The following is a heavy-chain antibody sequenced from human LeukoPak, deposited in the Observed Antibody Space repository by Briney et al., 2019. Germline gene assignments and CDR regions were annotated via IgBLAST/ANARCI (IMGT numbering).Heavy chain of an antibody. CDR2: ISYDENTK. J-gene: IGHJ4*02. CDR1: GFTFSIYA. V-gene: IGHV3-30*04. CDR3: AKAVYYYDSSGHFDY. Sequence: GALRLSCAASGFTFSIYAMHWVRQAPGKGLEWVAVISYDENTKYYADSVKGRFTISRDNSKNTLYLQMNSLRADDTAVYYCAKAVYYYDSSGHFDYWGQGTLVTVSS. D-gene: IGHD3-22*01.